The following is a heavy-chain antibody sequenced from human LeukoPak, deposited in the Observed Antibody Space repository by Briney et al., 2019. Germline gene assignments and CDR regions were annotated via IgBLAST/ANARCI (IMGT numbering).Heavy chain of an antibody. Sequence: GGSLRLSCAASGFTFSTYGMSWVRQAPGKGLEWVSAISGSGGSTYYADSVKGRFTISRDDSKNTAYLQMNSLKTEDTAVYYCTRLKRQTTVTTYWYFDLWGRGTLVTVSS. CDR3: TRLKRQTTVTTYWYFDL. CDR2: ISGSGGST. D-gene: IGHD4-17*01. CDR1: GFTFSTYG. J-gene: IGHJ2*01. V-gene: IGHV3-23*01.